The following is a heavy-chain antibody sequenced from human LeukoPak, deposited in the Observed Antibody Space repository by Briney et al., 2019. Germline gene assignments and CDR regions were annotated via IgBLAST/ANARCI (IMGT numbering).Heavy chain of an antibody. CDR2: INPNSSGT. V-gene: IGHV1-2*02. CDR3: ARTWGLASCAGDCLHDAFDI. D-gene: IGHD2-21*02. J-gene: IGHJ3*02. Sequence: GASVTVSCTASGYTFTFYYIHWVRQAPGQGHEWMGWINPNSSGTNYAQKFQGRVTMTRDTSITTACMELSRLRSDDTAMCYCARTWGLASCAGDCLHDAFDIWGQGTMVTVSS. CDR1: GYTFTFYY.